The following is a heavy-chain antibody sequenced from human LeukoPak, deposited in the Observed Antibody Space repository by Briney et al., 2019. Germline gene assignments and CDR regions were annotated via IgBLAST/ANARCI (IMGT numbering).Heavy chain of an antibody. V-gene: IGHV4-59*11. D-gene: IGHD3-16*01. J-gene: IGHJ6*03. Sequence: SETLSLTCTVSGGSISSHYWSWIRQPPGKGLEWIGYIYYSGSTNYNPSLKSRVTISVDTSKNQFSLKLSSVTAADTAVYYCARELGYYYYMDVWGNGTTVTVSS. CDR2: IYYSGST. CDR3: ARELGYYYYMDV. CDR1: GGSISSHY.